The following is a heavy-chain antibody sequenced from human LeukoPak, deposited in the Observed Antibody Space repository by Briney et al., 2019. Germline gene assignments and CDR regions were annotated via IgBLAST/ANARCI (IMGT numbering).Heavy chain of an antibody. Sequence: SETLSLTCTVSGGSISSSSYYWGWIRQPPGKGLGWIGRIYYSGSTYYNPSLKSRVTISVDTSKNQFSLKLSSVTAADTAVYYCARGVGLTQGGAFDFWGQGTLVTASS. J-gene: IGHJ4*02. D-gene: IGHD3-16*01. CDR1: GGSISSSSYY. V-gene: IGHV4-39*07. CDR2: IYYSGST. CDR3: ARGVGLTQGGAFDF.